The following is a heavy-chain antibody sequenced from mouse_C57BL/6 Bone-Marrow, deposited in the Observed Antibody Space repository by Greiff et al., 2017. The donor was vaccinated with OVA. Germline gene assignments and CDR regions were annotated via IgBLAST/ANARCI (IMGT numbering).Heavy chain of an antibody. V-gene: IGHV5-17*01. J-gene: IGHJ3*01. Sequence: EVMLVESGGGLVKPGGSLKLSCAASGFTFSDYGMHWVRQAPEKGLEWVAYISSGSSTIYYAATVKGRFTISRDNAKNTLFLQMTSLRSEDTAMYYCAGWFFAYWGQGTLVTVSA. CDR1: GFTFSDYG. CDR2: ISSGSSTI. CDR3: AGWFFAY. D-gene: IGHD2-3*01.